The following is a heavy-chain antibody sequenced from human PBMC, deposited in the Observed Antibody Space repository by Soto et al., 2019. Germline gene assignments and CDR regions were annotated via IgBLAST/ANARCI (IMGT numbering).Heavy chain of an antibody. CDR3: VKDDRILGRRYFDL. V-gene: IGHV3-23*01. J-gene: IGHJ2*01. D-gene: IGHD2-15*01. CDR2: ISFSDGGT. CDR1: GFTFSSYA. Sequence: GGSLRLSCAASGFTFSSYAMTWVRQAPGKGLEWVSSISFSDGGTYYADSVKGRLTISRGNSKNTLFLQMNGLRVEDTAVYYCVKDDRILGRRYFDLWGRGTLVTVSS.